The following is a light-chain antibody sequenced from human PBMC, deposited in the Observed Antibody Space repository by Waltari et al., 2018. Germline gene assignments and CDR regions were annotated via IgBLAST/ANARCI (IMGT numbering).Light chain of an antibody. Sequence: EIVMTQSPATRSVSPGERATLSCRASQSVSSNLAWYQQKPGQAPRLLIYGASTRATGIPARFSGSGSGTEFTLTISSLQSEDFAVYYCQQYNNWTLTFGGGTKVEIK. J-gene: IGKJ4*01. CDR2: GAS. V-gene: IGKV3-15*01. CDR3: QQYNNWTLT. CDR1: QSVSSN.